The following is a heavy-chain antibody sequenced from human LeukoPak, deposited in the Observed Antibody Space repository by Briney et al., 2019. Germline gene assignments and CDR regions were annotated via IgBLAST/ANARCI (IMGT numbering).Heavy chain of an antibody. J-gene: IGHJ4*02. CDR3: ARSYADFSRNDY. CDR2: ISSSSSYT. CDR1: GFTFSDSY. V-gene: IGHV3-11*03. D-gene: IGHD3/OR15-3a*01. Sequence: GGSLRLSCAASGFTFSDSYMTWIRQAPGKGLEWVSYISSSSSYTNYADSVKGRFTISRDNAKDSLYLQMNSLRAEDTAVYYCARSYADFSRNDYWGQGTLVTVSS.